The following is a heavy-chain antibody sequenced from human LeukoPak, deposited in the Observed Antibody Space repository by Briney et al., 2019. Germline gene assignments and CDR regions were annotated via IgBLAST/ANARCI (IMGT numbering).Heavy chain of an antibody. D-gene: IGHD6-13*01. CDR1: GYTLTELS. Sequence: ASVKVSRKVSGYTLTELSMHWVRQAPGKGLEWMGGFDPEDGETIYAQKFQGRVTMTEDTSTDTAYMELSSLRSEDTAVYYCATVKKYSSSWYVPFDPWGQGTLVTVSS. J-gene: IGHJ5*02. CDR3: ATVKKYSSSWYVPFDP. CDR2: FDPEDGET. V-gene: IGHV1-24*01.